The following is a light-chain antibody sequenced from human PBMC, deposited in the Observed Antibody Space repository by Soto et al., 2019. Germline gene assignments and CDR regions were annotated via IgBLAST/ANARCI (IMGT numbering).Light chain of an antibody. J-gene: IGKJ2*01. CDR2: GAS. CDR1: QSIRSRY. Sequence: EIVLTQSPGTLSLSPGERATLSCRASQSIRSRYLAWYQQKPGQAPRLLIYGASSRATGIPDRFSGSGSGTDFTLTISRLEPEDFAVYYCQQYDNSPYTFGPGTKLEIK. V-gene: IGKV3-20*01. CDR3: QQYDNSPYT.